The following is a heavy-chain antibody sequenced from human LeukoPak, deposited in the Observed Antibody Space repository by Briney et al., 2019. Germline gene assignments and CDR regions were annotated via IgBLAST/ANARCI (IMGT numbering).Heavy chain of an antibody. J-gene: IGHJ5*02. Sequence: TGGSLRLSCAASGFTFSSYGMHWVRQAPGKGLDWVAVISYDGSNKYFANSVKGRFTISRDNSKNTLYLQMGSLRAEDMAVYYCARDWLLSGFDPWGQGTLVTVSS. V-gene: IGHV3-30*03. CDR1: GFTFSSYG. CDR2: ISYDGSNK. CDR3: ARDWLLSGFDP. D-gene: IGHD2-15*01.